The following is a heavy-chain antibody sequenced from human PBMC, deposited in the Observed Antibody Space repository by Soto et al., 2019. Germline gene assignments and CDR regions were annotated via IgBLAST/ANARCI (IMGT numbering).Heavy chain of an antibody. J-gene: IGHJ4*02. V-gene: IGHV4-30-4*01. CDR1: GGSISSGDYY. CDR3: ARLGRGLLWFGEPSPPDY. D-gene: IGHD3-10*01. Sequence: PSETLSLTCTVSGGSISSGDYYWSWIRQPPGKGLEWIGYIYYSGSTYYNPSLKSRVTISVDTSKNQFSLKLSSVTAADTAVYYCARLGRGLLWFGEPSPPDYWGQGTLVTVSS. CDR2: IYYSGST.